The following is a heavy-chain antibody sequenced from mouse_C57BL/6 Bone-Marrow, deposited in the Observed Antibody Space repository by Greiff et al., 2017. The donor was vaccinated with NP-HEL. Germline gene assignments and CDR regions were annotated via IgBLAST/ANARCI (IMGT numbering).Heavy chain of an antibody. J-gene: IGHJ1*03. CDR2: IWSGGST. V-gene: IGHV2-2*01. CDR3: AREAPTTVVATRYFDV. Sequence: QVQLQQSGPGLVQPSQSLSITCTVSGFSLTSYGVHWVRQSPGKGLEWLGVIWSGGSTDYNAAFISRLSISKDNSKSQVFFKMNSLQADDTAIYYCAREAPTTVVATRYFDVWGTGTTVTVSS. D-gene: IGHD1-1*01. CDR1: GFSLTSYG.